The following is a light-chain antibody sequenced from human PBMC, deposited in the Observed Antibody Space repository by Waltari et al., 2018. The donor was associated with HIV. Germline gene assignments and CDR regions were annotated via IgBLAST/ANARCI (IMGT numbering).Light chain of an antibody. CDR1: RSNSGSNY. CDR3: AAWDDSLLYV. J-gene: IGLJ1*01. Sequence: QSVLTQPPSASGTPGPRVTISCSGSRSNSGSNYVSWYQQLPGTAPKLLIYRNNQRPSGVPDRFSGSKSGTSASLAISGVRSEDEADYYCAAWDDSLLYVFGTGTKVTVL. V-gene: IGLV1-47*01. CDR2: RNN.